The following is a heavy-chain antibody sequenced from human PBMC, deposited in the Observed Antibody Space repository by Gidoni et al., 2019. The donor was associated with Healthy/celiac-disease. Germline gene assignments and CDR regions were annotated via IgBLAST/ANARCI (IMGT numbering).Heavy chain of an antibody. CDR2: ISSSSSYT. CDR1: GFTFSDYY. CDR3: ARDTDYGGMDV. V-gene: IGHV3-11*06. Sequence: QVQLVETGGGLVKHGGSPRPPCAASGFTFSDYYMSWIRQAPGKGLEWVSYISSSSSYTNYADSVKGRFTISRDNAKNSLYLQMNSLRAEDTAVYYCARDTDYGGMDVWGQGTTVTVSS. J-gene: IGHJ6*02.